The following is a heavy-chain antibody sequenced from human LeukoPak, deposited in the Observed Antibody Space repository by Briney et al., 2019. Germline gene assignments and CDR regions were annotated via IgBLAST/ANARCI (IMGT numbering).Heavy chain of an antibody. J-gene: IGHJ4*02. CDR1: GGSISSGSYY. V-gene: IGHV4-61*02. D-gene: IGHD3-3*01. CDR2: IYTSGST. CDR3: ARTYYDLWSGYYNDY. Sequence: PSETLSLTCTVSGGSISSGSYYWSWIRQPAGKGLEWIGRIYTSGSTNYNPSLKSRVTISVDTSKNQFSLKLSSVTAADTAVYYCARTYYDLWSGYYNDYWGQGTLVTVSS.